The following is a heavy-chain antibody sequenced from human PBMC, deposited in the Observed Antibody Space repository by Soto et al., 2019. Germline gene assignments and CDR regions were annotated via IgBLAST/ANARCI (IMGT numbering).Heavy chain of an antibody. Sequence: GGSLRLSCAASGFSFSNYAMHWVRQAPGKGLEYVSAISSNGGSTYYANSVKGRFTISRDNSKNTLYLQMGSLRAEDMAVYYCARGLGPNGFDPWGQGTLVTVSS. V-gene: IGHV3-64*01. CDR1: GFSFSNYA. CDR3: ARGLGPNGFDP. CDR2: ISSNGGST. J-gene: IGHJ5*02.